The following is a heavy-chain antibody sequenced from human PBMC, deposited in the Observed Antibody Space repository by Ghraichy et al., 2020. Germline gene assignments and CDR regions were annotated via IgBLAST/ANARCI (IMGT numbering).Heavy chain of an antibody. CDR1: GFTFSSYA. Sequence: GGSLRLSCAASGFTFSSYAMHWVRQAPGKGLEWVAVISYDGSNKYYADSVNGRFTISRDNSKNTLYLQMNSLRAEDTAVYYCARMRTTKGGVVPAAMFGYGMDVWGQGTTVTVSS. CDR2: ISYDGSNK. D-gene: IGHD2-2*01. V-gene: IGHV3-30-3*01. J-gene: IGHJ6*02. CDR3: ARMRTTKGGVVPAAMFGYGMDV.